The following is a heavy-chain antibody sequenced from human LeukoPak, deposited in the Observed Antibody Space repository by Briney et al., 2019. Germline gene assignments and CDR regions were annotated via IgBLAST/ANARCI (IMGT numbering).Heavy chain of an antibody. CDR2: ISYDGSNK. CDR1: GFTFSNYP. J-gene: IGHJ4*02. CDR3: ARGDPPWDILTMIDH. D-gene: IGHD3-9*01. Sequence: RGGSLRLSCAASGFTFSNYPIHWVRQAPGKGLEWVAVISYDGSNKYYADSVKGRFTISRDNSKNTLYLQMNSLRAADTAVYYCARGDPPWDILTMIDHWGQGTLVTVSS. V-gene: IGHV3-30-3*01.